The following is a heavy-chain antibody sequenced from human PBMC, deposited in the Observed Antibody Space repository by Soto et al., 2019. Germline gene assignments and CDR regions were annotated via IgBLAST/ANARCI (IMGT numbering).Heavy chain of an antibody. CDR3: ARETLLSFDY. V-gene: IGHV1-2*04. CDR2: MNPSSGT. CDR1: GYTFTNYD. D-gene: IGHD2-15*01. J-gene: IGHJ4*02. Sequence: ASVKVSCKASGYTFTNYDINWVRQATGQGLEWMGWMNPSSGTNYAQKFQGWVTMTRDTSISTAYMELSRLRSDDTAVYYCARETLLSFDYWGQGTLVTVSS.